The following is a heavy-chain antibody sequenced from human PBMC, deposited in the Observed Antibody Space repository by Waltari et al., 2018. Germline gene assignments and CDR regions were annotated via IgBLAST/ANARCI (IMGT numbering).Heavy chain of an antibody. CDR1: GYTFTSYA. CDR3: ARAYCSSTSCYRIYYYGMDV. Sequence: QVQLVQSGAEVKKPGASVKVSCKASGYTFTSYAISWVRPAPGQGLEWMGGIIPIFGTANYAQKFQGRVTITADESTSTAYMELSSLRSEDTAVYYCARAYCSSTSCYRIYYYGMDVWGQGTTVTVSS. J-gene: IGHJ6*02. D-gene: IGHD2-2*02. V-gene: IGHV1-69*13. CDR2: IIPIFGTA.